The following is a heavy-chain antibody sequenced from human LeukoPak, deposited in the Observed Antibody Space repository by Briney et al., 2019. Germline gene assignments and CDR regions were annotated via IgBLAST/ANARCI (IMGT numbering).Heavy chain of an antibody. CDR2: IRDIGAST. V-gene: IGHV3-23*01. J-gene: IGHJ3*02. D-gene: IGHD6-19*01. CDR1: GFTFLTYA. Sequence: GGSLRLSCAASGFTFLTYAMSWVRQAPGKGLQWASVIRDIGASTYYADSVKGRFTISRDNSKNTLYLQMNSLRAEDTAVYYCAKAGRSGWYPGWPFDIWGQGTMVTVSS. CDR3: AKAGRSGWYPGWPFDI.